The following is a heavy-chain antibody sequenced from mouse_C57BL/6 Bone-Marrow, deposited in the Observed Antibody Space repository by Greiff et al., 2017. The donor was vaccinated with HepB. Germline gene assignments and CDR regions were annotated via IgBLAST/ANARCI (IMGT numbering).Heavy chain of an antibody. CDR3: AIKGTTVVATPSWYFDV. D-gene: IGHD1-1*01. J-gene: IGHJ1*03. V-gene: IGHV1-42*01. CDR2: INPSTGGT. CDR1: GYSFTGYY. Sequence: VQLKESGPELVKPGASVKISCKASGYSFTGYYMNWVKQSPEKSLEWIGEINPSTGGTTYNQKFKAKATLTVDKSSSTAYMQLTSLTSEDSAVYYCAIKGTTVVATPSWYFDVWGTGTTVTVSS.